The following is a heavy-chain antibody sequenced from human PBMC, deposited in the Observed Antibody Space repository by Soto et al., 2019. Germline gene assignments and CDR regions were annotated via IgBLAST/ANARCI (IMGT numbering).Heavy chain of an antibody. CDR3: AREEIAVAGTDYYYGMDI. Sequence: SQTLSLTCAISGDSVSSNSAAWHWIRQSPSRGLEWLGRTYYRSKWYNDYAVSVKSRITINPDTSKNQFSLQLNSVTPEDTAVYYCAREEIAVAGTDYYYGMDIWGQGTTVTVSS. V-gene: IGHV6-1*01. CDR2: TYYRSKWYN. CDR1: GDSVSSNSAA. J-gene: IGHJ6*02. D-gene: IGHD6-19*01.